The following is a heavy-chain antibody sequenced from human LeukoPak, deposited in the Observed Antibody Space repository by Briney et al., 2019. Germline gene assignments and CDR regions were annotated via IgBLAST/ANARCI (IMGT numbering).Heavy chain of an antibody. J-gene: IGHJ6*02. V-gene: IGHV3-7*01. CDR1: GFTFSNYW. CDR3: ARDGATVTTPNYYGMDV. Sequence: GGSLRLSCAASGFTFSNYWMSWVRQAPGKGLEWVANIKKDGRGKYYVDSVKGRFTISRDNAKNSLYLQMNSLRVEDTAVYYCARDGATVTTPNYYGMDVWGQGTTVTVSS. D-gene: IGHD4-17*01. CDR2: IKKDGRGK.